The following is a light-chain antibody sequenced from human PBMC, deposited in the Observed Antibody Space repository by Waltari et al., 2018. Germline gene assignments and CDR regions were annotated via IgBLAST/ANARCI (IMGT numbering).Light chain of an antibody. J-gene: IGLJ1*01. CDR3: SSYRRGNTLV. V-gene: IGLV2-14*01. CDR2: EVS. CDR1: TSDVGGYNY. Sequence: QSALTQPASVSGSPGQSITISCTGTTSDVGGYNYVSWYQQHPGKAPKLMIYEVSKRPSGVSNRFSGSKSGNTAALTISGLQAEDEADYYCSSYRRGNTLVFGIGTQVTVL.